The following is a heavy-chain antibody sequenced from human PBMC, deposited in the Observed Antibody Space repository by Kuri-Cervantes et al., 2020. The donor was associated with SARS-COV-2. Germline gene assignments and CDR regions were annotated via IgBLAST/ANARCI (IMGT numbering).Heavy chain of an antibody. CDR1: GYSISSGYY. Sequence: SETLSLTCAVSGYSISSGYYWGWIRQPPGKGLEWIGSIYHSGSTYYNPSLKSRVTISVDTSKNQFSLKLSSVTAADTAVYYCARRRRNDFWSGYYPYYFDYWGQGTLVTVSS. D-gene: IGHD3-3*01. CDR2: IYHSGST. V-gene: IGHV4-38-2*01. CDR3: ARRRRNDFWSGYYPYYFDY. J-gene: IGHJ4*02.